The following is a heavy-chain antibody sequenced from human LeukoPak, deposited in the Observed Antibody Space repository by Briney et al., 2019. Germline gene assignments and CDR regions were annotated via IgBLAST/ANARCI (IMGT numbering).Heavy chain of an antibody. D-gene: IGHD6-13*01. V-gene: IGHV4-59*01. CDR2: IYYSGST. J-gene: IGHJ4*02. Sequence: SETLSLTYTVSGGSISSYYWSWIRQPPGKGLEWIGYIYYSGSTNYNPSLKSRVTISVDTSKNQFSLKLSSVTAADTAVYYCARTGAAGLDYWGQGTLVTVSS. CDR1: GGSISSYY. CDR3: ARTGAAGLDY.